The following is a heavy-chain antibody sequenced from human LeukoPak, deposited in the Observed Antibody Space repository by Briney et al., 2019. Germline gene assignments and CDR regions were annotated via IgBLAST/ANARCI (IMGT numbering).Heavy chain of an antibody. J-gene: IGHJ4*02. CDR2: INPNSGGT. D-gene: IGHD3-9*01. CDR1: GYTFTGYY. Sequence: GASVKVSCKASGYTFTGYYMHWVRQAPGQGLEWMGWINPNSGGTNYAQKFQGRVTMTRDTSISTAYMELSRLRSDDTAVYYCARGSLLTGHSYFDYWGQGTLVAVSS. CDR3: ARGSLLTGHSYFDY. V-gene: IGHV1-2*02.